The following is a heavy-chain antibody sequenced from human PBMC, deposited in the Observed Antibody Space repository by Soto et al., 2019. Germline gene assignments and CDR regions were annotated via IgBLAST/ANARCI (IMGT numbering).Heavy chain of an antibody. J-gene: IGHJ3*02. CDR3: ARIRIAAAGTRLGAAFDI. Sequence: ASVKVSCKASGYTFTSYYMHWVRQAPGQGLEWMGIINPSGGSTSYAQKFQGRVTMTRDTSTSTVYMELSSLRSEDTAVYYCARIRIAAAGTRLGAAFDIWGQGTMVTVSS. CDR1: GYTFTSYY. V-gene: IGHV1-46*01. CDR2: INPSGGST. D-gene: IGHD6-13*01.